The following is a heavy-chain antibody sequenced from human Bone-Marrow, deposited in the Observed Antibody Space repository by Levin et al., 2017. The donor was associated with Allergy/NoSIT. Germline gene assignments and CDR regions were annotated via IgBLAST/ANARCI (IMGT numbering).Heavy chain of an antibody. CDR2: ISYDGSNK. Sequence: PGGSLRLSCAASGFTFSSYGMHWVRQAPGKGLEWVAVISYDGSNKYYADSVKGRFTISRDNSKNTLYLQMNSLRAEDTAVYYCAKGVDYDRQGSYFDYWGQGTLVTVSS. CDR1: GFTFSSYG. V-gene: IGHV3-30*18. J-gene: IGHJ4*02. CDR3: AKGVDYDRQGSYFDY. D-gene: IGHD4-17*01.